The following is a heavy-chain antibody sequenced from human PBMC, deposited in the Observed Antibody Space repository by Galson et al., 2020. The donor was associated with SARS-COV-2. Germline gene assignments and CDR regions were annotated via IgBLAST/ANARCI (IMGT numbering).Heavy chain of an antibody. J-gene: IGHJ4*02. CDR3: ARADMATIMVY. V-gene: IGHV3-30*03. D-gene: IGHD2-8*01. Sequence: GESLKISCAASGFTFSSYGMHWVRPAPGKGLAWVALISDDGSNKYYADSVKGRLSISRDNSKNTLYLQMNSLRAEDTAVYYCARADMATIMVYWGQGTLVTVSS. CDR2: ISDDGSNK. CDR1: GFTFSSYG.